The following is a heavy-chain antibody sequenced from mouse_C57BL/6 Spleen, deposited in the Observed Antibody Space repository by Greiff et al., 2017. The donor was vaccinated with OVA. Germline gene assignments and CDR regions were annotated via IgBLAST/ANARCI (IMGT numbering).Heavy chain of an antibody. Sequence: QVQLQQSGAELVRPGTSVKVSCKASGYAFTNYLIEWVKQRPGQGLEWIGVINPGSGGTNYNEKFKGKATLTADKSSSTAYMQLSSLTSEDSAVYFCSRGSSNYGDYDYWGQGTTLTVSS. CDR2: INPGSGGT. CDR1: GYAFTNYL. D-gene: IGHD2-5*01. CDR3: SRGSSNYGDYDY. V-gene: IGHV1-54*01. J-gene: IGHJ2*01.